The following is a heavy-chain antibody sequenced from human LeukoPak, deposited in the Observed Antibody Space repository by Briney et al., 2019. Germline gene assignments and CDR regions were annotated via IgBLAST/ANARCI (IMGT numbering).Heavy chain of an antibody. CDR3: ARDLYGSSSGSGSPSLGFDY. CDR2: INPNSGGT. CDR1: GYTFTGYY. Sequence: ASVTVSCKASGYTFTGYYMHWVRQAPGQGLEWMGWINPNSGGTNYAQKFQGWVTMTRDTSISTAYMELSRLRSDDTAVYYCARDLYGSSSGSGSPSLGFDYWGQGTLVTVSS. J-gene: IGHJ4*02. V-gene: IGHV1-2*04. D-gene: IGHD1-26*01.